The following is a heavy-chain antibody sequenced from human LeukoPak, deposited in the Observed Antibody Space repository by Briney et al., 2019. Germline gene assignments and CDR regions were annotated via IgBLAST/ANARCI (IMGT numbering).Heavy chain of an antibody. D-gene: IGHD3-10*01. CDR2: ISNSGSFT. J-gene: IGHJ4*02. V-gene: IGHV3-23*01. Sequence: PGGSLRLSCAASGFTFSSYAMSWVRQAPGKGLEWVSAISNSGSFTYFADAVKGRFTISRDNSKNTLFLQMNSLRVDDTAVYYCARMVRGVINPCDHWGQGTLVTVSP. CDR3: ARMVRGVINPCDH. CDR1: GFTFSSYA.